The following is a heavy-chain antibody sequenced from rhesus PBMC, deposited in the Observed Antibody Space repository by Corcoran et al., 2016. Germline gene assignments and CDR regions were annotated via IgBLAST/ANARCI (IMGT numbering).Heavy chain of an antibody. Sequence: QVQLQESGPGLVKPSETLSVTCAVSGGSISSSYWSWIRQAPGKGLELIGYIYGSGSSTNYNPALKSRVTLSLDTSKTRLSLKLSAVTTADTAVYYCARDVSVAAKGDFDYWGQGVLVTVSS. D-gene: IGHD4-29*01. V-gene: IGHV4-169*02. CDR1: GGSISSSY. CDR3: ARDVSVAAKGDFDY. J-gene: IGHJ4*01. CDR2: IYGSGSST.